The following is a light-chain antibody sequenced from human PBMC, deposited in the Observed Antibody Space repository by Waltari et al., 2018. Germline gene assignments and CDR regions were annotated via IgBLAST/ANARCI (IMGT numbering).Light chain of an antibody. V-gene: IGKV3-15*01. Sequence: EIVMTQSPATLSVSPGERATLSCRASQSVSSNLAWYQQKPGPAPRLLTDGASTRATGIPARFSGSGSGTAFTLTLSSLQSEDFAVYYCQQYNNWPPWTFGQGTKVEIK. J-gene: IGKJ1*01. CDR1: QSVSSN. CDR2: GAS. CDR3: QQYNNWPPWT.